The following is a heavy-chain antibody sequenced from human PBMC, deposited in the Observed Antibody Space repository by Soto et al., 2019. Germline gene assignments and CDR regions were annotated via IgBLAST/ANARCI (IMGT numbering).Heavy chain of an antibody. CDR1: GGTFSSYA. V-gene: IGHV1-69*01. J-gene: IGHJ3*02. D-gene: IGHD3-22*01. Sequence: QVQLVQSGAEVKKPGSSVKVSCKASGGTFSSYAISWVRQAPGQGLEWMGGIIPIFGTANYAQKFQGRVTITADESTSTAYMELSSLRSEDTAVYCCASWEGYYYDSSGYYYSHAFDIWGQGTMVTVSS. CDR2: IIPIFGTA. CDR3: ASWEGYYYDSSGYYYSHAFDI.